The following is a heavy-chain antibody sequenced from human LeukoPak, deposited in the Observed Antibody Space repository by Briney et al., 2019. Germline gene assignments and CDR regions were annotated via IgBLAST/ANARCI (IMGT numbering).Heavy chain of an antibody. J-gene: IGHJ4*02. CDR2: INSDGSST. CDR1: GFTFRSYW. D-gene: IGHD3-22*01. CDR3: AEGSLLPYY. Sequence: GSLKLSCAASGFTFRSYWMHWVRQAPGKGLVWVSRINSDGSSTSYADSVKGRFTISRDNAKNTLYLQMNSLRAEDTAVYYCAEGSLLPYYWGQGTLVTVSS. V-gene: IGHV3-74*01.